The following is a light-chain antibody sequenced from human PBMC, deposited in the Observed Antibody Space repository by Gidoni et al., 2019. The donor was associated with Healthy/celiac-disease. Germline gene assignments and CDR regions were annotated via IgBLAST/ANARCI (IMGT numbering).Light chain of an antibody. J-gene: IGKJ2*01. V-gene: IGKV1-9*01. Sequence: IQLIQPPSSLSASVGDRVTITCRASQGISSYLAWYQQKPGKAPKLLIYAASTLQSGVPSRFSGSGSGTDFTLTISSLQPEDFATYYCQQLNSYPPTFGQGTKLEIK. CDR2: AAS. CDR1: QGISSY. CDR3: QQLNSYPPT.